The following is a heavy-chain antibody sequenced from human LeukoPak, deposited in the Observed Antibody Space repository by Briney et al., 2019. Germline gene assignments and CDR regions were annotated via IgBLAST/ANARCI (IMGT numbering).Heavy chain of an antibody. CDR1: GGSISSHY. CDR3: ARGHYYDTSGDY. CDR2: IDYSSST. J-gene: IGHJ4*02. V-gene: IGHV4-59*11. D-gene: IGHD3-22*01. Sequence: SETLSLTCTVFGGSISSHYWSWIRQPPRQGLEGIGYIDYSSSTNYNPSLKSRVTISVDTSKNQFSLNLSSVTAANTAVYYCARGHYYDTSGDYWGQGTLVTVSS.